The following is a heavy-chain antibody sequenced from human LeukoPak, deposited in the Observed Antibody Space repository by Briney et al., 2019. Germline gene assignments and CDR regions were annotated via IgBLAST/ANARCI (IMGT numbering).Heavy chain of an antibody. CDR1: GFTFSTYN. CDR3: ARDGGATHSDY. Sequence: GGSLRLSCVASGFTFSTYNMNWVRQAPGKGLEWVSSITSSSIYIYYADSVKGRFTISRDNAKNSLYLQMNSLRAEDTAVYYCARDGGATHSDYWGQGTLVTVSS. V-gene: IGHV3-21*01. D-gene: IGHD1-26*01. CDR2: ITSSSIYI. J-gene: IGHJ4*02.